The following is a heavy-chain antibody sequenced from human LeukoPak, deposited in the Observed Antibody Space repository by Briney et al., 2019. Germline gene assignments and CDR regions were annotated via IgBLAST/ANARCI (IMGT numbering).Heavy chain of an antibody. D-gene: IGHD6-13*01. CDR2: IYYSGST. J-gene: IGHJ3*02. CDR3: ARPRRIAAAGTSLYAFDI. Sequence: NPSETLSLTCTVSGGSISSSSYYWGWIRQPPGKGLEWMGSIYYSGSTYYNPSLKSRVTISVDTSKNQFSLKLSSVTAADTAVYYCARPRRIAAAGTSLYAFDIWGQGTMVTVSS. CDR1: GGSISSSSYY. V-gene: IGHV4-39*01.